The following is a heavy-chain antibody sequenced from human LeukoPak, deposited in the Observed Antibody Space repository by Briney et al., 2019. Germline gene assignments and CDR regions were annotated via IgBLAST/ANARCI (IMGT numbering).Heavy chain of an antibody. CDR2: IIPMFATA. V-gene: IGHV1-69*05. J-gene: IGHJ4*02. CDR3: AARWGFGELLPFDY. Sequence: GASVKVSCKASGGTFSSYAVSWVRQAPGQGLEWMGRIIPMFATANCAQKFQGRVTITTDESRSTVYMELSSLRPEDTAVYYCAARWGFGELLPFDYWGQGTLVTVSS. D-gene: IGHD3-10*01. CDR1: GGTFSSYA.